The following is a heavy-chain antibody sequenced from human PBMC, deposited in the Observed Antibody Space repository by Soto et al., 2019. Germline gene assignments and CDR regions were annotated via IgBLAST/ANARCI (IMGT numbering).Heavy chain of an antibody. V-gene: IGHV3-23*01. CDR1: GFAFSSYA. CDR3: AKFRIYAAFRNALDM. D-gene: IGHD2-15*01. J-gene: IGHJ3*02. CDR2: ISTSGGNT. Sequence: EAHVLESGGDMVQPGGSLRLSCAASGFAFSSYAMTWVRQAPGKGMEWISVISTSGGNTYYVDSVEGRFTISGDNSKSTLYLQINSLGADDTTVYYCAKFRIYAAFRNALDMWGRGTVVTVS.